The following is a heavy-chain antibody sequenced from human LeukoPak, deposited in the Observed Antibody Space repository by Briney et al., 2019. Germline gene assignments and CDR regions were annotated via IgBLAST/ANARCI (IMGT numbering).Heavy chain of an antibody. CDR2: ISYDGSNK. J-gene: IGHJ4*02. Sequence: EPGGSLRLSCAASGFTFSSYGMHWVRQAPGKGLEWVAVISYDGSNKYYADSVKGRFTISRDNSKNTLYLQMNSLRAEDTAVYYCAKDPNSGYQHYGDYYFDYWGQGTLVTVSS. CDR1: GFTFSSYG. D-gene: IGHD4-17*01. CDR3: AKDPNSGYQHYGDYYFDY. V-gene: IGHV3-30*18.